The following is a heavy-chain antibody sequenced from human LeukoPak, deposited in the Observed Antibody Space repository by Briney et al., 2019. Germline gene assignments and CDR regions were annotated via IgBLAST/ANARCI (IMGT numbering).Heavy chain of an antibody. V-gene: IGHV3-30*18. Sequence: GGSLRPSCAASGFTFSSYGMHWVRQAPGKGLEWVAVISYDGSNKYYADSVKGRFTISRDNSKNTLYLQMNSLRAEDTAVYYCAKVQYSSSSAATYFDYWGQGTLVTVSS. CDR3: AKVQYSSSSAATYFDY. D-gene: IGHD6-6*01. CDR2: ISYDGSNK. J-gene: IGHJ4*02. CDR1: GFTFSSYG.